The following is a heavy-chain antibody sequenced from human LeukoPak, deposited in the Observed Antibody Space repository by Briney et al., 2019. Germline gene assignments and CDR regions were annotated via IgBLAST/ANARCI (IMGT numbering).Heavy chain of an antibody. CDR3: ARDTESSSWYGRWFDP. V-gene: IGHV3-21*01. D-gene: IGHD6-13*01. J-gene: IGHJ5*02. CDR1: GFTFSSYA. Sequence: GGSLRLSCAASGFTFSSYAMSWVRQAPGKGLEWVSSIGSSSSYIYYADSVKGRFTISRDNAKNSLYLQMNSLRAEDTAVYYCARDTESSSWYGRWFDPWGQGTLVTVSS. CDR2: IGSSSSYI.